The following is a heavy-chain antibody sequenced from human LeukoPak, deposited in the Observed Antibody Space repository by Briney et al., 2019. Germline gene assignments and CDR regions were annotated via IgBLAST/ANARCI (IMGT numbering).Heavy chain of an antibody. D-gene: IGHD7-27*01. Sequence: SETLSLTCTVSGGSISSYYWTWIRQPPGKGLEWIGYIYYTGSTDYNPSLRSRVTISLDTSKNQFSLKLSSMTAADTAVYYCARDKLGWYFDLWGRGTLVTVSS. V-gene: IGHV4-59*01. CDR2: IYYTGST. J-gene: IGHJ2*01. CDR1: GGSISSYY. CDR3: ARDKLGWYFDL.